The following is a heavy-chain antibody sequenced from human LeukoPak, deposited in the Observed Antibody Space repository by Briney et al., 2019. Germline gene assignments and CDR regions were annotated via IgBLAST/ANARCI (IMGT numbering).Heavy chain of an antibody. CDR2: IYPGDSDT. CDR3: ARIGSHEGSSGANDYYFDY. D-gene: IGHD6-6*01. Sequence: GESLKISCKGSGYSFTSYWIGWVRQMPGKGLEWMGIIYPGDSDTRYSPSFQGQVTISADKSISTAYLQWSSLKASDTAMYYCARIGSHEGSSGANDYYFDYWGQGTLITVSS. CDR1: GYSFTSYW. V-gene: IGHV5-51*01. J-gene: IGHJ4*02.